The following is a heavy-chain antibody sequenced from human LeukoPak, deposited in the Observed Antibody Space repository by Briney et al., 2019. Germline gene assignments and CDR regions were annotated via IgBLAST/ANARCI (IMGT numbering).Heavy chain of an antibody. CDR2: ISSSSSYI. V-gene: IGHV3-21*01. CDR1: GFTFSSYS. D-gene: IGHD5-12*01. CDR3: ARAPRGYSGYVDY. Sequence: GGSLRLSCAASGFTFSSYSMNWVRQAPGKGLEWVSSISSSSSYIYYADSVKGRFTISRDNAKNSLYLQMNSLRAEDTAVYYCARAPRGYSGYVDYWGLGTLVTVSS. J-gene: IGHJ4*02.